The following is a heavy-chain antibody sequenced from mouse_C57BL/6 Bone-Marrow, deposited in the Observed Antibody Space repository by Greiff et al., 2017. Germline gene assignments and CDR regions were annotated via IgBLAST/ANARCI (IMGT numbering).Heavy chain of an antibody. D-gene: IGHD1-1*01. CDR1: GYAFSSSW. Sequence: QVQLQQSGPELVKPGASVKISCKASGYAFSSSWMNWVKQRPGTGLEWIGRIYPGDGDTNYNGKFKGKATLTADKSSSTAYMQLSSLTSEDSAVYFCARGFIQNYWGQGTTLTVSS. CDR3: ARGFIQNY. J-gene: IGHJ2*01. CDR2: IYPGDGDT. V-gene: IGHV1-82*01.